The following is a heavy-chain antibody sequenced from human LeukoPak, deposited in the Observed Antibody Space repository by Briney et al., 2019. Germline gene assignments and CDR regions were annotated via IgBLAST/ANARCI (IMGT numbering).Heavy chain of an antibody. J-gene: IGHJ6*03. CDR3: ARVVGSGGSYYYYMDV. CDR1: GGSISSYY. V-gene: IGHV4-59*01. D-gene: IGHD1-26*01. CDR2: IYYSGST. Sequence: PSETLSLTCTVSGGSISSYYWSWIRQPPGKGLEWIGYIYYSGSTNCNPSLKSRVTISVDTSKNQFSLKLSSVTAADTAVYYCARVVGSGGSYYYYMDVWGKGTTVTVSS.